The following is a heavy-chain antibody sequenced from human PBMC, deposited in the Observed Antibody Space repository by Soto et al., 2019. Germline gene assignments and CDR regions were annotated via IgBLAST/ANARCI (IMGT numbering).Heavy chain of an antibody. CDR3: ASSYGSRLQAL. D-gene: IGHD3-10*01. CDR1: GFTFSSYS. V-gene: IGHV3-21*01. Sequence: GSLRLSCAASGFTFSSYSMNWVRQAPGKGLEWVSSISSSSSYIYYADSVKGRFTISRDNAKNSLYLQMNSLRAEDTAVYYCASSYGSRLQALWGQGTLVTVSS. CDR2: ISSSSSYI. J-gene: IGHJ4*02.